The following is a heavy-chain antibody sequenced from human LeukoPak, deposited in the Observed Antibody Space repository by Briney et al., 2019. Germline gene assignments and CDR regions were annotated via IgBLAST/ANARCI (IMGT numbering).Heavy chain of an antibody. J-gene: IGHJ4*02. CDR1: GCTFTSYG. D-gene: IGHD3-22*01. CDR2: ISAYNGNT. CDR3: ARDCDRSGYYCY. V-gene: IGHV1-18*01. Sequence: ASVKVSCKASGCTFTSYGITWVRQAPGQGLEWMGWISAYNGNTNYAQLLQGRVTMTTDTSTSTAYMELRSLRSDDTAVYYCARDCDRSGYYCYWGQGTLVTVSS.